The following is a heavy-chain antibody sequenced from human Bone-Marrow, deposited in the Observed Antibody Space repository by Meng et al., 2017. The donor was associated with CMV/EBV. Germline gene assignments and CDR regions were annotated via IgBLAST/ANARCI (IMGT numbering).Heavy chain of an antibody. Sequence: SETLSLTCTVSGGSVSSGSYYWSWIRQPPGKGLEWIGEINHSGSTNYNPSLKSRVTISVDTSKNQFSLKLSSVTAADTAVYYCARGGGIIVVVPAAIERPQVRFDPWGQGTLVTVSS. CDR1: GGSVSSGSYY. J-gene: IGHJ5*02. CDR2: INHSGST. CDR3: ARGGGIIVVVPAAIERPQVRFDP. V-gene: IGHV4-61*01. D-gene: IGHD2-2*02.